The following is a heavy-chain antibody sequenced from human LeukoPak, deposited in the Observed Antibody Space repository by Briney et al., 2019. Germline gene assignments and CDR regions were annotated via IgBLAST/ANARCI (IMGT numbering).Heavy chain of an antibody. V-gene: IGHV3-9*01. CDR3: AKDIGSGYDYYFDY. CDR2: ISWNSGSI. D-gene: IGHD5-12*01. J-gene: IGHJ4*02. CDR1: GFTFDDYA. Sequence: GGSLRLSCAASGFTFDDYAMHWVRHAPGKGLEWVSGISWNSGSIGYADSVKGRFTISRDNAKNSLYLQMNSLRAEDTALYYCAKDIGSGYDYYFDYWGQGTLVTVSS.